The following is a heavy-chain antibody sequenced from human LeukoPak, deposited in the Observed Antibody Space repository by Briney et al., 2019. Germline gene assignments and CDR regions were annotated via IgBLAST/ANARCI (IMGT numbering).Heavy chain of an antibody. D-gene: IGHD3-10*01. CDR1: GYTLTELS. CDR3: ATEGKMVRGVYTDY. J-gene: IGHJ4*02. Sequence: ASVKVSCKVSGYTLTELSMHWVRQAPGKGLEWMGRFDPADGETIYAQKFQGRVTMTADTSTDTVYMELSSLRSEDTAVYYCATEGKMVRGVYTDYWGQGTLVTVSS. CDR2: FDPADGET. V-gene: IGHV1-24*01.